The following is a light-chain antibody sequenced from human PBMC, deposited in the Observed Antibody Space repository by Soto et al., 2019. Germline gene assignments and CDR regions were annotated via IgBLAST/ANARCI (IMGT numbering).Light chain of an antibody. CDR2: DVS. Sequence: DIQMTQSPSALSASIGDTVTITCRASQKVSPWLAWYQQKPGKAPKLLIYDVSSLIRGVPPRFTGSGTGMEFTLTISGLHPEDFATYYCQQYESYSGTFGPGTKVDIK. V-gene: IGKV1-5*01. CDR3: QQYESYSGT. J-gene: IGKJ1*01. CDR1: QKVSPW.